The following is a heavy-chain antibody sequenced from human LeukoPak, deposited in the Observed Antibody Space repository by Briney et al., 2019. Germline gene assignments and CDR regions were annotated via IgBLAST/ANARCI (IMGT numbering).Heavy chain of an antibody. J-gene: IGHJ4*02. CDR2: ISYDGSNK. CDR1: GFTFSSYA. D-gene: IGHD5-12*01. Sequence: PGRSLRLSCAASGFTFSSYAMHWVRQAPGKGLEWVAVISYDGSNKYYADSVKGRFTISRDNSKNTLYLQMNSLRSEDTAVYYCARGVGYRLDYWGQGSLVTVSS. CDR3: ARGVGYRLDY. V-gene: IGHV3-30-3*01.